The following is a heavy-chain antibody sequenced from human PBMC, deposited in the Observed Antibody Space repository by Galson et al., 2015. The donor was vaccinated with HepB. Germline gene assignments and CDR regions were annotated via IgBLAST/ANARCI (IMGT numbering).Heavy chain of an antibody. CDR1: GYTFTTYW. V-gene: IGHV5-51*01. CDR2: IFPGDSDT. D-gene: IGHD6-13*01. CDR3: ASLRRSSWYHDAFHI. J-gene: IGHJ3*02. Sequence: QSGAEVKKPGESLKISCKGSGYTFTTYWIGWVRQMPGKGLEWMGIIFPGDSDTRYSPSFQGQVTMSADKSTNTAYLQWSSLKASDTAMYYCASLRRSSWYHDAFHIWGQGTMVTVSS.